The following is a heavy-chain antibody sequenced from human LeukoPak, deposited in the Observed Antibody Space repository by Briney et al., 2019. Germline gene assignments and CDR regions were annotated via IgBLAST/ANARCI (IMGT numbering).Heavy chain of an antibody. V-gene: IGHV3-30*18. CDR3: AKEGSGWSLCD. J-gene: IGHJ4*02. Sequence: PGGSLRLSCAASGFTFSNYGMHWVREAPGKGLEWVAVISYDGSNKYYADSVKGRFTISRDNSKNTLYLQMNSLRAEDTAVYYCAKEGSGWSLCDWGQGTLVTVSS. D-gene: IGHD6-19*01. CDR1: GFTFSNYG. CDR2: ISYDGSNK.